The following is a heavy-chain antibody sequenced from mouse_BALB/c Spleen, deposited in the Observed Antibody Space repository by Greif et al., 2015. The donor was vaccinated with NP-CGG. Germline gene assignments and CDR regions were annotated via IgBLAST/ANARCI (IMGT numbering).Heavy chain of an antibody. J-gene: IGHJ2*01. CDR2: ILPGSGST. V-gene: IGHV1-9*01. D-gene: IGHD2-10*02. CDR1: GYTFSSYW. Sequence: VMLVESGAELMKPGASVKISCKATGYTFSSYWIEWVKQRPGHGLEWIGEILPGSGSTNYNEKFKGKATFTADTSSNTAYMQLSSLTSEDSAVYYCARSPYGNYYFDYWGQGTTLTVSS. CDR3: ARSPYGNYYFDY.